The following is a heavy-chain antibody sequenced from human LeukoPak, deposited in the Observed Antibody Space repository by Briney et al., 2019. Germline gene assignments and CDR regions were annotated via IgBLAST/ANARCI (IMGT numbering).Heavy chain of an antibody. J-gene: IGHJ4*02. CDR2: INPNSGGT. D-gene: IGHD3-22*01. V-gene: IGHV1-2*06. CDR1: GYTFTGYY. Sequence: GASVKVSCKASGYTFTGYYIHWVRQAPGQGLEWMGRINPNSGGTNYARKFQGRVTMTRDTSISTAYMELSRLRSDDTAVYYCARGPYDSSGWDYIDYWGQGTLVTVSS. CDR3: ARGPYDSSGWDYIDY.